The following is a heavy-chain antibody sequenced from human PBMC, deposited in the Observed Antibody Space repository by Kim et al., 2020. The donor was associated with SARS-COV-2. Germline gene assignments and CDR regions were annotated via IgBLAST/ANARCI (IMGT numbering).Heavy chain of an antibody. CDR2: IYYSGST. J-gene: IGHJ4*02. CDR3: ARQKTESGYDFWSGYYPRPDY. CDR1: GGSISSSSYY. D-gene: IGHD3-3*01. V-gene: IGHV4-39*01. Sequence: SETLSLTCTVSGGSISSSSYYWGWIRQPPGKGLEWIGSIYYSGSTYYNPSLKSRVTISVDTSKNQFSLKLSSVTAADTAVYYCARQKTESGYDFWSGYYPRPDYWGQGTLVTVSS.